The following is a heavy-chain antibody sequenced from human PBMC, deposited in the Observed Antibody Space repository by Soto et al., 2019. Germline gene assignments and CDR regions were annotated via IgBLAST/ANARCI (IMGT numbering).Heavy chain of an antibody. Sequence: GGSLRLSCAASGFTFPNYPMHWVRQAPGKGLEWVAALSYDGSNKYYADSVKGRFTISRDNSKNTLYLQMNSLRAEDTAVYYCAKDLPYYDGSSYYGTFDYWGQGTLVTVS. J-gene: IGHJ4*02. CDR2: LSYDGSNK. CDR1: GFTFPNYP. V-gene: IGHV3-30-3*01. CDR3: AKDLPYYDGSSYYGTFDY. D-gene: IGHD3-22*01.